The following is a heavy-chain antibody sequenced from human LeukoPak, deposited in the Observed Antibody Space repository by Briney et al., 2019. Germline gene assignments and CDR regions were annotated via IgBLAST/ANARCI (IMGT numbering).Heavy chain of an antibody. V-gene: IGHV3-30-3*01. CDR2: ISYDGSNK. Sequence: GGSLRLSCAASGFTFSSYAMHWVRQAPGKGLEWVAVISYDGSNKYYADSVKGRFTISRDNSKNTLYLQMNSLRAEDTAVYYCARERVFTVTTAYRQGYFDYWGQGTLVTVSS. CDR1: GFTFSSYA. CDR3: ARERVFTVTTAYRQGYFDY. J-gene: IGHJ4*02. D-gene: IGHD4-17*01.